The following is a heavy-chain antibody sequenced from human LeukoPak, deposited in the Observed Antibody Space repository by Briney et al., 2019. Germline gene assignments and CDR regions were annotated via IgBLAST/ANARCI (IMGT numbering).Heavy chain of an antibody. CDR1: GYTLTELS. CDR3: ATGPVRCSSTSCYAIFDY. Sequence: ASVNVSCKVSGYTLTELSMHWVRQAPGKGLEWMGGFDPEDGETIYAQKFQGRVTMTEDTSTDTAYMELSSLRSEDTAVYYCATGPVRCSSTSCYAIFDYWGQGTLVTVSS. V-gene: IGHV1-24*01. J-gene: IGHJ4*02. D-gene: IGHD2-2*01. CDR2: FDPEDGET.